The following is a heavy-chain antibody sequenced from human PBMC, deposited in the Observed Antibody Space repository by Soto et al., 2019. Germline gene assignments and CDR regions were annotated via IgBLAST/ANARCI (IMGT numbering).Heavy chain of an antibody. Sequence: QVQLVESGGGVVQPGRSLRLSCAASGFTFSSYAMHWVRQAPGKGLEWVAVISYDGSNKYYADSVKGRFTISRDNSKNTLYLQMNSLRAEDTAVYYCARGLAGPLAYWSQGTLVTVSS. J-gene: IGHJ4*02. CDR1: GFTFSSYA. D-gene: IGHD6-19*01. V-gene: IGHV3-30-3*01. CDR2: ISYDGSNK. CDR3: ARGLAGPLAY.